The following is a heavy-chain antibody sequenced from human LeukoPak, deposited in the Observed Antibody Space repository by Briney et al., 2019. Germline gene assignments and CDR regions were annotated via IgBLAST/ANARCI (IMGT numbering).Heavy chain of an antibody. J-gene: IGHJ5*02. Sequence: GGSLRLSCAASGFTFSRHDMFWVRQAPGKGLEWVAFIRYDGSNPNYASSVKGRFTISRDNSKNTLYQQMNRLRVEDTAVFYCAAAVVTHPWGQGTLVTVSS. V-gene: IGHV3-30*02. CDR1: GFTFSRHD. D-gene: IGHD4-23*01. CDR3: AAAVVTHP. CDR2: IRYDGSNP.